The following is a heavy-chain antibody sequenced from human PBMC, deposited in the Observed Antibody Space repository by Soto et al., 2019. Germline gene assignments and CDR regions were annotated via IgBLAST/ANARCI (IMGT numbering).Heavy chain of an antibody. CDR1: GGSIDSGDYY. V-gene: IGHV4-61*08. CDR2: VYYSGTT. Sequence: PSETLSLTCTVSGGSIDSGDYYWSWIRQPPGKGLEWIGYVYYSGTTNYNPFLKSRVTLSLDKSKNQFSLKMNSVTAADTAVYYCARDSSGYSFMGWFDPWGQGTLVTVSS. J-gene: IGHJ5*02. D-gene: IGHD5-18*01. CDR3: ARDSSGYSFMGWFDP.